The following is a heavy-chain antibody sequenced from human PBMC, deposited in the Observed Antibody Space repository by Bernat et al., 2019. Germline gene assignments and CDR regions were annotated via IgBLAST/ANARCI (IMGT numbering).Heavy chain of an antibody. CDR1: GFTFIDAW. D-gene: IGHD2-8*01. V-gene: IGHV3-15*01. CDR3: TTKKTTRECNGENCYDS. J-gene: IGHJ4*02. CDR2: IKSKADGGKT. Sequence: EVQLLESVGGLVKPGGSLRLSCAASGFTFIDAWMNWVRQAPGKGLVFIGRIKSKADGGKTDYAAPVKGRFTISRDDSQNMVYLQINDLKTDDTALYYCTTKKTTRECNGENCYDSWGQGALVTVSS.